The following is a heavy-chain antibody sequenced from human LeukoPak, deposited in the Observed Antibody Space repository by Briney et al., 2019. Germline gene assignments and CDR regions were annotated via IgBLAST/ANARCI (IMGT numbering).Heavy chain of an antibody. CDR2: IYTSGST. Sequence: SETLSLTCTVSGGSISSYYWSWIRQPAGKGLEWIGRIYTSGSTNYNPSLKSRVTMSVDTSKNQFSLKLSSVTAADTAVYYCARDAGHYSSSWYGLDYWGQGTLVTVS. CDR1: GGSISSYY. J-gene: IGHJ4*02. V-gene: IGHV4-4*07. CDR3: ARDAGHYSSSWYGLDY. D-gene: IGHD6-13*01.